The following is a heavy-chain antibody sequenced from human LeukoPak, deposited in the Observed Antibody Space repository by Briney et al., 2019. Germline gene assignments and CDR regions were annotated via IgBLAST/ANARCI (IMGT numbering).Heavy chain of an antibody. CDR3: ARATVDLRYYFDY. J-gene: IGHJ4*02. CDR2: IYTSGST. CDR1: GGSTCVFN. D-gene: IGHD2-15*01. Sequence: SETLSLTSTVSGGSTCVFNWRCIPRPAGKGLEWIGRIYTSGSTNYNPSLKSRVTMSVDTSKNHFSLKLSSVTAADTAVYYCARATVDLRYYFDYWGQGTLVTVSS. V-gene: IGHV4-4*07.